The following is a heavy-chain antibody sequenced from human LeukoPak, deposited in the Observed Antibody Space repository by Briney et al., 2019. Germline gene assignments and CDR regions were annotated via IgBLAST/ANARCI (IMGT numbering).Heavy chain of an antibody. CDR3: ARLKLLWSNYFDY. D-gene: IGHD2-2*01. CDR2: IKQDGSEK. Sequence: PGGSLRLSCAASGFTFSSYWMSWVRQAPGKGLEWVANIKQDGSEKYYVDSVKGRFTISRYNAKNSLYLQMNSLRAEDTAVYYCARLKLLWSNYFDYWGQGTLVTVSS. J-gene: IGHJ4*02. CDR1: GFTFSSYW. V-gene: IGHV3-7*01.